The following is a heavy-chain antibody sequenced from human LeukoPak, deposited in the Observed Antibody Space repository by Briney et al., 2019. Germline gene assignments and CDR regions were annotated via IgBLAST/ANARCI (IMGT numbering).Heavy chain of an antibody. CDR2: IIPIFGTA. Sequence: SVKASCKASGGTLSSYVISWVRQAPGNGLEWRGGIIPIFGTANYAQKCQGRVTITADKSTSTAYMALSSLRSEDTAVYYCARILGPDWFDPWGQGTLVTVSS. V-gene: IGHV1-69*06. J-gene: IGHJ5*02. CDR3: ARILGPDWFDP. D-gene: IGHD7-27*01. CDR1: GGTLSSYV.